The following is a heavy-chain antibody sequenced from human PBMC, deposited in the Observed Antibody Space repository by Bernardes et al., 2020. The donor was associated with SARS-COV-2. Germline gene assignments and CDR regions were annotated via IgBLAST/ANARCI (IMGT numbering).Heavy chain of an antibody. V-gene: IGHV3-64*01. CDR2: ISSNGGST. CDR3: ARDLSLQAAAPYYYGMDV. CDR1: GFTFSSYA. J-gene: IGHJ6*02. Sequence: GGSLRLSRAASGFTFSSYAMHWVRQAPGKGLEYVSAISSNGGSTYYANSVKGRFTISRDNSKNTLYLQMGSLRAEDMAVYYCARDLSLQAAAPYYYGMDVWGQGTTVTVSS. D-gene: IGHD6-13*01.